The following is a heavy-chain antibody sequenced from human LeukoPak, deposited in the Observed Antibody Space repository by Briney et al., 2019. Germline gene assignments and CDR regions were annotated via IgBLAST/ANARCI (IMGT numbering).Heavy chain of an antibody. V-gene: IGHV1-2*03. Sequence: LGASVKVSCKASGYTFTGYYMHWVRQAPGQGLEWMGWINPNSGGTNYAQKFQGRVTMTRDTSISTAYMELSRLRSDDTAVYYCARVVVATKISWRYYYYGMDVWGQGTTVTVSS. CDR2: INPNSGGT. CDR1: GYTFTGYY. J-gene: IGHJ6*02. CDR3: ARVVVATKISWRYYYYGMDV. D-gene: IGHD5-12*01.